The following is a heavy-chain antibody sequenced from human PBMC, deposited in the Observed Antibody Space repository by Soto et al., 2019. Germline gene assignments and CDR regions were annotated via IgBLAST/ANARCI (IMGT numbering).Heavy chain of an antibody. CDR1: GFTFSSYG. CDR3: ACLGRVASAAMGSDY. Sequence: PGGSLRLSCAASGFTFSSYGMHWVRQAPGKGLEWVAVIWYDGSSEYYADSVKGRFTISRDNSKNTLYLQMNSLRAEDTAVYYCACLGRVASAAMGSDYSGQATLVTVSS. D-gene: IGHD2-2*01. CDR2: IWYDGSSE. V-gene: IGHV3-33*01. J-gene: IGHJ4*02.